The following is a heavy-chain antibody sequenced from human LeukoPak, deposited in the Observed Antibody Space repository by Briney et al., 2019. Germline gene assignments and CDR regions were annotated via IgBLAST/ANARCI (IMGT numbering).Heavy chain of an antibody. CDR3: AKEPDAYCGGDCYSYFDY. CDR1: GFTFSSYG. CDR2: IWYDGSNK. J-gene: IGHJ4*02. V-gene: IGHV3-33*06. D-gene: IGHD2-21*02. Sequence: QSGRSPRLSCAASGFTFSSYGMHWVRQAPGKGLEWVAVIWYDGSNKYYADSVKGRFTISRDNSKNTLYLQMNSLRAEDTAVYYCAKEPDAYCGGDCYSYFDYWGQGTLVTVSS.